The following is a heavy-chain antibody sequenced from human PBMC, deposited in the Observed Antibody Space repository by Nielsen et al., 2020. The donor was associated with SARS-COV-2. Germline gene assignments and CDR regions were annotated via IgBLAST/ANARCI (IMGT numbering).Heavy chain of an antibody. J-gene: IGHJ3*02. CDR2: INTSDGST. CDR1: GYTFTNYY. CDR3: ARGGYYDSSWFDI. V-gene: IGHV1-46*01. D-gene: IGHD3-22*01. Sequence: ASVKVSCKASGYTFTNYYMHWVRQAPGQGLEWMGIINTSDGSTTYAQKFQGRVTMTRDTSTRTVYMELRSLRSEDTAVYYCARGGYYDSSWFDIWGQGTMVTVSS.